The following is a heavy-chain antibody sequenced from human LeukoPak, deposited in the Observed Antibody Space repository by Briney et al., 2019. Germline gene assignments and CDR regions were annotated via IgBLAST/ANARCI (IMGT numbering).Heavy chain of an antibody. V-gene: IGHV3-74*01. J-gene: IGHJ4*02. CDR2: INRDGSGT. D-gene: IGHD4-17*01. CDR1: GFTFSSHW. CDR3: ARGMYINYGDY. Sequence: PGGSLRLSCAASGFTFSSHWMHWVRQAPGKGLVWVSRINRDGSGTSYADSVKGRFTISRDNAKNTLYLHMNSLRAEDTAVYYCARGMYINYGDYWGQGTLVTVSS.